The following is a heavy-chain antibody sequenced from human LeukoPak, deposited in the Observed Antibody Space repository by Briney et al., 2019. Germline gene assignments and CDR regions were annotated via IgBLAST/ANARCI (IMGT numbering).Heavy chain of an antibody. CDR3: VRGAGFITDY. D-gene: IGHD3-9*01. V-gene: IGHV3-7*01. Sequence: GGSLRLSCAASGFTFSSSWMHWVRQAPGKGLEWVANISQDVSEKYYVDSVKGRFTISRDNARSSLYLQMNSLRAEDTAVYYCVRGAGFITDYWGQGTLVTVSS. J-gene: IGHJ4*02. CDR2: ISQDVSEK. CDR1: GFTFSSSW.